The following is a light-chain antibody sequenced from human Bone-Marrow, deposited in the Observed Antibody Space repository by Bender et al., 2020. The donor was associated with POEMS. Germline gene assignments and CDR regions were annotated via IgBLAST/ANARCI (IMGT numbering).Light chain of an antibody. CDR2: YDD. CDR3: ATWDDRVKGVV. Sequence: QSVLTQPPSVSGTPGQRVTISCSGSGSNIGGYPVNWYQQLPGTAPKLLIFYDDLLPSGVSERFSASKSGTSASLAISGLQSEDEADYYCATWDDRVKGVVFGGGTRVTV. J-gene: IGLJ2*01. CDR1: GSNIGGYP. V-gene: IGLV1-44*01.